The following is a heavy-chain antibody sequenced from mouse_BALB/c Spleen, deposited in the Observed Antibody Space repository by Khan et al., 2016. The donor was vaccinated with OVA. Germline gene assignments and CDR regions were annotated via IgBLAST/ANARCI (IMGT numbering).Heavy chain of an antibody. CDR2: IWGDGST. CDR1: GFSLTGYG. J-gene: IGHJ4*01. V-gene: IGHV2-6-7*01. D-gene: IGHD2-10*01. Sequence: QVQLKQSGPGLVAPSQSLSITCTVSGFSLTGYGVNWVRKPPGKGLAWLGMIWGDGSTDYNSALKSRLSISKDHSKSTVLLKMNSRQTYDTARYYCARAYYGNYREAMDYWGQGTSVTVSS. CDR3: ARAYYGNYREAMDY.